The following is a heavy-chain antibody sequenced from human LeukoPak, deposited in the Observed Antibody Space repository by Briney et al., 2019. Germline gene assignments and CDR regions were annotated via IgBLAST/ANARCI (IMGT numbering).Heavy chain of an antibody. CDR3: ARGGVAVAGGGTGDCYYMDV. V-gene: IGHV1-69*05. Sequence: ASVKVSCKASGGTFSSYAISWVRQAPGQGLEWMGGIIPIFGTANYAQKFQGRVTITTDESTSTAYMELSSLRSEDTAVYYCARGGVAVAGGGTGDCYYMDVWGKGTTVTVSS. D-gene: IGHD6-19*01. J-gene: IGHJ6*03. CDR2: IIPIFGTA. CDR1: GGTFSSYA.